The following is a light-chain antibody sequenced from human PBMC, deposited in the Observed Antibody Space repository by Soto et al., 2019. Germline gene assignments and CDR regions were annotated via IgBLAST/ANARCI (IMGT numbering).Light chain of an antibody. CDR2: DVN. CDR3: ISYISSSSPYV. J-gene: IGLJ1*01. Sequence: QSALTQPASVSGSPGQSITITCTGTTSDVCNFKFVSWYQQHPGKAPKLMIYDVNTRSSGVSNRFSGSKSGNTASLTISWLKAEDDSDYYCISYISSSSPYVFGTGTKLTVL. CDR1: TSDVCNFKF. V-gene: IGLV2-14*03.